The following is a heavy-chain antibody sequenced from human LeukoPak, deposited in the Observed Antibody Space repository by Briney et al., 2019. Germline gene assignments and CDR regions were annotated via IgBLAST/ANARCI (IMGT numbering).Heavy chain of an antibody. CDR1: GFTFSSYA. D-gene: IGHD3-10*01. V-gene: IGHV3-23*01. CDR2: ISNSGEST. CDR3: AKGAMVRGVLDY. Sequence: GGSLRLSCAASGFTFSSYAMNWVRQAPGKGLEWVSTISNSGESTYYADSVKGRFTISRDNSKNTLFLQMNSLRAEDTAVYYCAKGAMVRGVLDYWGQGTLVTVSS. J-gene: IGHJ4*02.